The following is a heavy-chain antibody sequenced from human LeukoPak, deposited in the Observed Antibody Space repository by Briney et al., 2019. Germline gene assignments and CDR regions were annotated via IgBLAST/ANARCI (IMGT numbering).Heavy chain of an antibody. CDR2: IRPSDSEP. Sequence: GEFLRISCKVSGYSFSTYWITWVRQMPGGALEWMGRIRPSDSEPNYSPSFQGHVTISADRSINTVYLQWSSLRASDTATYFCARHYSNDHTLFDFWGQGALVTVST. V-gene: IGHV5-10-1*01. D-gene: IGHD2-21*01. CDR3: ARHYSNDHTLFDF. J-gene: IGHJ4*02. CDR1: GYSFSTYW.